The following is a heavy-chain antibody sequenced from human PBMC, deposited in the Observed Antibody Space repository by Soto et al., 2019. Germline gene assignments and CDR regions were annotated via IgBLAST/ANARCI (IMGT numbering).Heavy chain of an antibody. CDR2: IIPIFGTA. Sequence: ASVKVSCKASGGTFSSYAISWVRQAPGQGLEWMGGIIPIFGTANYAQKFQGRVTITAGKSTSTAYMELSSLRSEDTAVYYCAREGITIFGVVPDNWFDPWGQGTLVTVSS. CDR3: AREGITIFGVVPDNWFDP. J-gene: IGHJ5*02. D-gene: IGHD3-3*01. CDR1: GGTFSSYA. V-gene: IGHV1-69*06.